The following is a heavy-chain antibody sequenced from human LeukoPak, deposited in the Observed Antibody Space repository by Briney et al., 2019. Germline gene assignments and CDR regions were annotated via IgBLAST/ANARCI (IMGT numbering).Heavy chain of an antibody. CDR2: ISSSRTSI. V-gene: IGHV3-21*06. D-gene: IGHD1-7*01. J-gene: IGHJ3*02. CDR1: GFTFSNYS. CDR3: VRGAGTTAFDM. Sequence: KPGGSLRLSCAVSGFTFSNYSTNWVRQAPGKWLEWVSSISSSRTSIDYADSVKGRFTISRDNAKNSLYLQMDSLRAEDTAVYYCVRGAGTTAFDMWGQGTMVTVSS.